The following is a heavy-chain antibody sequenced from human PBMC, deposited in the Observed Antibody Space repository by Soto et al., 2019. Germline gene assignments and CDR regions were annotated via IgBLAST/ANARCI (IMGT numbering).Heavy chain of an antibody. CDR1: GYSFTSYW. CDR2: IDPSDSYT. CDR3: ARRIVATRAYYCGMDV. J-gene: IGHJ6*02. V-gene: IGHV5-10-1*01. Sequence: GESLKISCKGSGYSFTSYWISWVRQMPGKGLEWMGRIDPSDSYTNYSPSFQGHVTISADKSISTAYLQWSSLKASDTAMYYCARRIVATRAYYCGMDVWGQGTTVTV. D-gene: IGHD5-12*01.